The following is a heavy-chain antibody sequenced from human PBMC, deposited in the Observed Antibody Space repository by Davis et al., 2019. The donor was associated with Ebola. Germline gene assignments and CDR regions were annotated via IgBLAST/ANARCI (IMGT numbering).Heavy chain of an antibody. CDR3: ARCEENPDTTMVSCFDY. Sequence: ASVKVSCKASGYTFTDYAMNWVRQAPGHGLEWMGGINTNTGNPTYAQGFTGRFVFSLDTSVSTAYLQISSLKAEDTAVYYCARCEENPDTTMVSCFDYWGQGTLVTVSS. CDR2: INTNTGNP. CDR1: GYTFTDYA. J-gene: IGHJ4*02. D-gene: IGHD5-18*01. V-gene: IGHV7-4-1*02.